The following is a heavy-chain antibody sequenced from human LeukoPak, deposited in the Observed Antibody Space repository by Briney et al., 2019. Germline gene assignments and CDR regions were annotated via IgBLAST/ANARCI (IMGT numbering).Heavy chain of an antibody. J-gene: IGHJ6*03. V-gene: IGHV1-2*06. CDR1: GYTFTGYY. CDR3: ARHHQYPITYYMDV. D-gene: IGHD3-10*01. Sequence: ASVKVSCKASGYTFTGYYMHWVRQAPGQGLEWMGRINPNSGGTNYAQKLQGRITMTTDTSTSTAYMELRSLRSDDTAVYYCARHHQYPITYYMDVWGKRTTVTVSS. CDR2: INPNSGGT.